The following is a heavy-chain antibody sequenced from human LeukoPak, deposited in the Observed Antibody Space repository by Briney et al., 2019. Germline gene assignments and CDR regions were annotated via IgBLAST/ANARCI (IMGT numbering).Heavy chain of an antibody. CDR2: ISWNSGSI. V-gene: IGHV3-9*01. CDR3: AAPTLDAFDI. J-gene: IGHJ3*02. CDR1: WFTFDYYS. Sequence: SLKPSFSASWFTFDYYSMHWVRPAPGEGLEWVSGISWNSGSIGYADSVKGRFTISRDNAKNSLYLQMNSLRAEDTALYYCAAPTLDAFDIWGQGTMVTVSS.